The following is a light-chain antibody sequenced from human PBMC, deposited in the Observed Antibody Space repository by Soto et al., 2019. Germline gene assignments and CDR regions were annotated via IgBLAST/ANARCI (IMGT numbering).Light chain of an antibody. CDR1: QGISTW. J-gene: IGKJ5*01. CDR2: AAS. Sequence: DIQKTQSPSSVSASVGDRVTITCRASQGISTWLAWYQQKPGKAPQLLIYAASSLQSGVPSRFSRSGSVTEFTLTISSLQPEDFATSYCEQANRFPFAFGQGTRLEMK. V-gene: IGKV1-12*01. CDR3: EQANRFPFA.